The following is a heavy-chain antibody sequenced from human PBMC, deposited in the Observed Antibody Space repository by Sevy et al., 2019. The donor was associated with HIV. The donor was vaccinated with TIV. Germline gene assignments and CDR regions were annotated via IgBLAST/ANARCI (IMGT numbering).Heavy chain of an antibody. CDR2: ISYDGSRH. CDR3: ARDAGYSTDWYPSDY. Sequence: GGFLRLSCAASEFMFSTYAMHWVRQAPGKGLEWVAVISYDGSRHYYGESVKGRFTISRDNSKNTLFLQMNSLRLEDTAFYYCARDAGYSTDWYPSDYWGQGTLVTVSS. CDR1: EFMFSTYA. V-gene: IGHV3-30-3*01. J-gene: IGHJ4*02. D-gene: IGHD6-19*01.